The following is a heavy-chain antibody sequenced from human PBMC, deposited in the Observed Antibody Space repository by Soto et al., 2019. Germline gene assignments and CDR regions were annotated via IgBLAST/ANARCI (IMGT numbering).Heavy chain of an antibody. CDR3: ARGGRCSGGSCSTLNWFDP. J-gene: IGHJ5*02. D-gene: IGHD2-15*01. CDR2: IYYSGST. CDR1: GGSISSGDYY. Sequence: SETLSLTCTVSGGSISSGDYYWSWIRQPPGKGLEWIGYIYYSGSTYYNPSLKSRVTISVDTSKNQFSLKLSSVTAADTAVYYCARGGRCSGGSCSTLNWFDPWGQGTLVTVSS. V-gene: IGHV4-30-4*01.